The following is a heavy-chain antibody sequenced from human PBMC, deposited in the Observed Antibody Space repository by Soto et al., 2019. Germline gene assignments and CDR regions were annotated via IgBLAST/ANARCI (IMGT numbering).Heavy chain of an antibody. J-gene: IGHJ6*02. CDR3: ARGNSGSYYPSDYYYGMDA. D-gene: IGHD1-26*01. CDR2: IIPIFGTA. Sequence: SVKVSCKASGGTFSSYAISWVRQAPGQGLGWMGGIIPIFGTANYAQKFQGRVTITADESTSTAYMELSSLRSEDTAVYYCARGNSGSYYPSDYYYGMDAWGQGTTVTVSS. CDR1: GGTFSSYA. V-gene: IGHV1-69*13.